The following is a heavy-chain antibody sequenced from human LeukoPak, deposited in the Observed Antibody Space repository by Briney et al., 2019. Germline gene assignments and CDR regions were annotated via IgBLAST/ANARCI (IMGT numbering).Heavy chain of an antibody. CDR3: AKDYYDSSGYNDY. D-gene: IGHD3-22*01. CDR1: GFTFSSYA. V-gene: IGHV3-23*01. Sequence: GGSLRLSCAASGFTFSSYAMSWVRQAPGKGLEWVSAVSGSGGSTYYADSVKGRFTFSRDNSKNTLYLQMNSLRAEDTAVYYCAKDYYDSSGYNDYWGQGTLVTVSS. J-gene: IGHJ4*02. CDR2: VSGSGGST.